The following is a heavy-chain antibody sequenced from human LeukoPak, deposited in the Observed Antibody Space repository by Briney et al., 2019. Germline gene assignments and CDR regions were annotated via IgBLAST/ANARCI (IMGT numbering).Heavy chain of an antibody. Sequence: SETLSLTCTVSGGSISSCYWSWIRQPAGKGLEWIGRIYTSGSTNYNPSLKSRVTMSVDTSKNQFSPKLSSVTAADTAVYYCARENRYYDILTGYLYYFDYWGQGTLVTVSS. CDR3: ARENRYYDILTGYLYYFDY. CDR2: IYTSGST. V-gene: IGHV4-4*07. D-gene: IGHD3-9*01. CDR1: GGSISSCY. J-gene: IGHJ4*02.